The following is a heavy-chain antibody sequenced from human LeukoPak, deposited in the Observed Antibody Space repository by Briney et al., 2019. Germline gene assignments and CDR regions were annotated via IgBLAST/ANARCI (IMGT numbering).Heavy chain of an antibody. CDR3: ASGDCSGVSCFSSYYFDY. J-gene: IGHJ4*02. CDR2: INPNSGGT. Sequence: ASVKVSCEASGYTFTGYYMHWVRQAPGQGLEWMGWINPNSGGTNFAQKFQGRVTMTRDTSVSTAYLELSRLRSDDSAVYYCASGDCSGVSCFSSYYFDYWGQGTLVTVSS. CDR1: GYTFTGYY. V-gene: IGHV1-2*02. D-gene: IGHD2-15*01.